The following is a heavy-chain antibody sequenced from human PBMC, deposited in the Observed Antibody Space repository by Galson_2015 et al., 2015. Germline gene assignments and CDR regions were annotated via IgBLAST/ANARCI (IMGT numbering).Heavy chain of an antibody. CDR3: ARGFGELPD. V-gene: IGHV4-59*01. J-gene: IGHJ4*02. Sequence: TLSLTCTVSGGALTDYYWSWVRQAPGKGLEWIGYIGYSGSPTYSPSLKSRVTISEDTSKNQISLRLSAVTAADTAVYYCARGFGELPDWGQGTLVTVSS. D-gene: IGHD3-10*01. CDR2: IGYSGSP. CDR1: GGALTDYY.